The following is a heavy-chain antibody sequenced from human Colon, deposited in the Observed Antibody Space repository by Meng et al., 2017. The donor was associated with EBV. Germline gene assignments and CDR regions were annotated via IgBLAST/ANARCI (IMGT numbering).Heavy chain of an antibody. Sequence: QLRPPESGPGLVKPSETLSLACMVSGDSVSDTNHFWGWVRQAPGKGLEWVGSINSNWNTYSNPSLTSRVTMSLDTSKNQFSLKLSSVTAADTAVYYCVRVRGDFDYWGQGTLVTVSS. CDR2: INSNWNT. J-gene: IGHJ4*02. V-gene: IGHV4-39*07. CDR3: VRVRGDFDY. CDR1: GDSVSDTNHF. D-gene: IGHD3-16*01.